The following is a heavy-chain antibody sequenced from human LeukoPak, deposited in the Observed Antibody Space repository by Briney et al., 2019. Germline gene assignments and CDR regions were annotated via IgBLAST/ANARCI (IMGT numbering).Heavy chain of an antibody. CDR2: IYYSGST. D-gene: IGHD2-2*01. Sequence: KPSETLSLTCTVSGGSISSYYWSWIRQPPGKGLEWIGYIYYSGSTNYNPSLKSRVTISVDTSKNQFSLKLSSVTAADTAVYYCARDEVRCSSTSCWVWFDPWGQGTLVTVSS. V-gene: IGHV4-59*01. CDR3: ARDEVRCSSTSCWVWFDP. CDR1: GGSISSYY. J-gene: IGHJ5*02.